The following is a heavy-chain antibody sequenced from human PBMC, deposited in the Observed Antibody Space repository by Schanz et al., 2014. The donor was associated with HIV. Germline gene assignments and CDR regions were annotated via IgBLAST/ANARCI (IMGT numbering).Heavy chain of an antibody. D-gene: IGHD3-22*01. CDR3: VKGERIGYRIEVTGPTFDY. Sequence: EVQLLESGGGLVQPGGSLRLSCAASGFTFSSYAMTWVRQAPGKGLDWVSTISGSDGDTYYADSVKGRFTISRDNAKNTLYVQIRSLRNEDTAVYYCVKGERIGYRIEVTGPTFDYWGQGTLVTVSS. CDR1: GFTFSSYA. V-gene: IGHV3-23*01. CDR2: ISGSDGDT. J-gene: IGHJ4*02.